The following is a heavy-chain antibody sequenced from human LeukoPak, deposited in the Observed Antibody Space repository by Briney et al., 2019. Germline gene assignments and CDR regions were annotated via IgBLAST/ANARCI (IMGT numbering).Heavy chain of an antibody. Sequence: GVSLRLSCAASGFTFSSYDMHWVRQATGKGLEWVSAIGTAGGTYYPGSVKGRFTISRENDKNSLYLQMNSLRAGDTAVYYCAREHNYYDSSGYYYAQSYYFDYWGQGTLVTVSS. CDR2: IGTAGGT. D-gene: IGHD3-22*01. J-gene: IGHJ4*02. V-gene: IGHV3-13*01. CDR1: GFTFSSYD. CDR3: AREHNYYDSSGYYYAQSYYFDY.